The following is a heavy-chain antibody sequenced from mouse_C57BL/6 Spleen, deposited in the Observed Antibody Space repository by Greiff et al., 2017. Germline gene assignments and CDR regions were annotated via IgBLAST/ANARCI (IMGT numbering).Heavy chain of an antibody. J-gene: IGHJ3*01. CDR3: ARGADSSGSFAY. CDR2: IDPANGNT. Sequence: VHVKQSVAELVRPGASVKLSCTASGFNIKNTYMHWVKQRPEQGLEWIGRIDPANGNTKYAPKFQGKATITADTSSNTAYLQLSSLTSEDTAIYYCARGADSSGSFAYWGQGTLVTVSA. V-gene: IGHV14-3*01. CDR1: GFNIKNTY. D-gene: IGHD3-2*02.